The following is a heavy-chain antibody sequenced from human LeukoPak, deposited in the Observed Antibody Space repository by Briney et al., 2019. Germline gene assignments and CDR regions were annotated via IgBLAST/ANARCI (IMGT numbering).Heavy chain of an antibody. CDR1: DGSISNYY. Sequence: SETLSLTCTVTDGSISNYYWSWIRQPAGKGLEWIGHISYSGDTNYNPSLKSRVTISVGTSKNQMSLKLSSVTAADTAVYYCAREDIVVVVAASFDYWGQGTLVTVSS. J-gene: IGHJ4*02. CDR3: AREDIVVVVAASFDY. V-gene: IGHV4-59*12. D-gene: IGHD2-15*01. CDR2: ISYSGDT.